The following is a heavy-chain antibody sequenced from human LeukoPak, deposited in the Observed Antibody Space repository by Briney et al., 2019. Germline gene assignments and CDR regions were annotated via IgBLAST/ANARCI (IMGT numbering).Heavy chain of an antibody. D-gene: IGHD6-6*01. CDR2: IRYDGSNK. CDR3: ARGRPSGWHDAFDI. Sequence: GGSLRLSCAASGFTFSSYGMHWVRQAPGKGLEWVAFIRYDGSNKYYADSVKGRFTISRDNSKNTLYLQMNSLRAEDTAVYYCARGRPSGWHDAFDIWGQGTMVTVSS. J-gene: IGHJ3*02. V-gene: IGHV3-30*02. CDR1: GFTFSSYG.